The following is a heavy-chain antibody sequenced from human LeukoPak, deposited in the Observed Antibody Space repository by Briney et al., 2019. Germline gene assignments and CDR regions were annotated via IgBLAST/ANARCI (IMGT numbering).Heavy chain of an antibody. V-gene: IGHV3-30*02. Sequence: GGSLRLSCAASGFTFSSYGMHWVRQAPGKGLEWVAFIRYDGSNKYYADSVKGRFTISRDNAKNSLYLQMNSLRAEDTAVYYCARALYDFWSGYSPYYMDVWGKGTTVTVSS. CDR1: GFTFSSYG. CDR3: ARALYDFWSGYSPYYMDV. D-gene: IGHD3-3*01. CDR2: IRYDGSNK. J-gene: IGHJ6*03.